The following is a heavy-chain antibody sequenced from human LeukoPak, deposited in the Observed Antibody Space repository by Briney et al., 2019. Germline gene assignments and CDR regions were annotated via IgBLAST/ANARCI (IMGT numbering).Heavy chain of an antibody. Sequence: SETLSLTRAVYGGSFSRYYWSWIRQPPAKGLEWIGEINHSGSTNYNPSLKSRVTISVDTSKNQFSLKLSSVTAADTALYYCARGEWQPRFDPWGQGTLVTVSS. CDR1: GGSFSRYY. D-gene: IGHD2-8*01. V-gene: IGHV4-34*01. J-gene: IGHJ5*02. CDR3: ARGEWQPRFDP. CDR2: INHSGST.